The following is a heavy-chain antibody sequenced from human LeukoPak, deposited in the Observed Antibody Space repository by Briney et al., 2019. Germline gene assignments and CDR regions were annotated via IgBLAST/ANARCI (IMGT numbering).Heavy chain of an antibody. Sequence: PGGSLRLSCAASGFTFSTYSMNWVRQAPGKGLEWVSYISTDSSTIYYADSVKGRFAISRDNAKNSLYLQMNRLRDEDTAVYYCARDPGDYYSTGYFAYWVQGTLVTVSS. J-gene: IGHJ4*02. CDR1: GFTFSTYS. D-gene: IGHD3-22*01. CDR2: ISTDSSTI. V-gene: IGHV3-48*02. CDR3: ARDPGDYYSTGYFAY.